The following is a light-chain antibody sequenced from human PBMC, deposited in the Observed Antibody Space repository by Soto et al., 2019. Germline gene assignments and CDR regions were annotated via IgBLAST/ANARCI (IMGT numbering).Light chain of an antibody. Sequence: QSVLTQPASVSGSPGQSITISCTGTSSDVGGYNYVSWYQQHPDKAPRLMIYDVTNRPSGVSYRFSGSKSANTASLTISGLQAEDEADYYCSSYTSSSTLLFGGGTQLTVL. CDR3: SSYTSSSTLL. CDR1: SSDVGGYNY. V-gene: IGLV2-14*03. CDR2: DVT. J-gene: IGLJ2*01.